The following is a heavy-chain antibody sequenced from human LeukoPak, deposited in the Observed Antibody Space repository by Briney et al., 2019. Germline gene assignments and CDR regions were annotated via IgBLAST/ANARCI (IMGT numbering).Heavy chain of an antibody. Sequence: ASVKVSCKASGYTFTTYTLHWVRQAPGQRLQWMGCINTGNGNTKYSQEFQGRVTITRDTSASTAYMELSSLRSEDTAVYYCARGPYSSSWFLNYWGQGTLVTVSS. CDR1: GYTFTTYT. CDR2: INTGNGNT. V-gene: IGHV1-3*03. J-gene: IGHJ4*02. D-gene: IGHD6-13*01. CDR3: ARGPYSSSWFLNY.